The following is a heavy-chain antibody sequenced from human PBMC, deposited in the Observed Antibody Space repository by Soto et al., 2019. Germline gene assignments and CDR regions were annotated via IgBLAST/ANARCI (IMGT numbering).Heavy chain of an antibody. J-gene: IGHJ6*02. CDR3: ANGGIAALVSVYGMDV. CDR1: GFTFSSYG. CDR2: ISYDGSNK. Sequence: QVQLVESGGGVVQPGRSLRLSCAASGFTFSSYGMHRVRQAPGKGLEWVAVISYDGSNKYYADSVKGRFTISRDNSKNTLYLQMNSLRAEDTAVYYCANGGIAALVSVYGMDVWGQGTTVTVSS. V-gene: IGHV3-30*18. D-gene: IGHD6-13*01.